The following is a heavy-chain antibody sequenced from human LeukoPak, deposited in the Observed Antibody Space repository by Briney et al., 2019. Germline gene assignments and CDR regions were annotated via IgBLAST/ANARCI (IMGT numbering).Heavy chain of an antibody. Sequence: GGSLRLSCAASGFTFSNYAMSWVRQAPGKGLEWVPGISGSGGSTYYADSVKGRFTISRDNSKNTLYLQMNSLRAEDTAVYYCAKDRAYSDFWSPYYKAVTYDYWGQGTLVTVSS. V-gene: IGHV3-23*01. CDR1: GFTFSNYA. CDR3: AKDRAYSDFWSPYYKAVTYDY. CDR2: ISGSGGST. J-gene: IGHJ4*02. D-gene: IGHD3-3*01.